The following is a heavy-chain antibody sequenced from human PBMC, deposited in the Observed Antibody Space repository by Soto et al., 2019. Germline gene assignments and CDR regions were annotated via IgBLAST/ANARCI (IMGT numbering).Heavy chain of an antibody. CDR3: YVTSYDGFDL. V-gene: IGHV1-18*01. CDR2: ISTAIGNT. J-gene: IGHJ3*01. CDR1: GYSFTKYG. D-gene: IGHD3-10*02. Sequence: VHVEQSGSDVKKPGASVKVSCKTSGYSFTKYGVSWVRLTPGQGLEWMGWISTAIGNTNYAPKFQHRVSMTTDTPASTVYMELRRLRSDDTASYYCYVTSYDGFDLWGQGTMVTVSS.